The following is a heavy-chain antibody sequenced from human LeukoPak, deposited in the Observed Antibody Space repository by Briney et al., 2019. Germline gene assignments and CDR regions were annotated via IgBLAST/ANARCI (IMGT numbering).Heavy chain of an antibody. J-gene: IGHJ4*02. CDR3: ARDGRPHPPDY. D-gene: IGHD3/OR15-3a*01. CDR2: ISYDGSNK. Sequence: PGRSLRLSCAASGFTFSSYAMRWVRQAPGKGLEWVAVISYDGSNKYYADSVKGRFTISRDNSKNTLYLQMNSLRAEDTAVYYCARDGRPHPPDYWGQGTLVTVSS. CDR1: GFTFSSYA. V-gene: IGHV3-30-3*01.